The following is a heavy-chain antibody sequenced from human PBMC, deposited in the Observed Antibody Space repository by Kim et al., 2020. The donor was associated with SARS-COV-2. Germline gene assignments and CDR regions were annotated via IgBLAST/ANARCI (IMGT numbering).Heavy chain of an antibody. J-gene: IGHJ4*02. Sequence: GGSLRLSCAASGFTFSSYAMSWVRQAPGKGPEWVSLVSGSGGSTYHADSVKGRFAISRDNSKKTLYLQMNSLRAEDTALYYCAKGESNNCTFFDYWDQGT. CDR2: VSGSGGST. V-gene: IGHV3-23*01. CDR3: AKGESNNCTFFDY. D-gene: IGHD1-1*01. CDR1: GFTFSSYA.